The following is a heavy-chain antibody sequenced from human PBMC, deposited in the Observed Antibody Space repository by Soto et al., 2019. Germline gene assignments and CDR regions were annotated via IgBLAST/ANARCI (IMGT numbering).Heavy chain of an antibody. Sequence: GSLRLSCAASGFTFSSYGMHWVRQAPGKGLEWVAVISYDGSNKYYADSVKGRFTISRDNSKNTLYLQMNSLRAEDTAVYYCAKDLRINYYDSSGSLDYWGQGTLVTVSS. CDR1: GFTFSSYG. V-gene: IGHV3-30*18. J-gene: IGHJ4*02. D-gene: IGHD3-22*01. CDR2: ISYDGSNK. CDR3: AKDLRINYYDSSGSLDY.